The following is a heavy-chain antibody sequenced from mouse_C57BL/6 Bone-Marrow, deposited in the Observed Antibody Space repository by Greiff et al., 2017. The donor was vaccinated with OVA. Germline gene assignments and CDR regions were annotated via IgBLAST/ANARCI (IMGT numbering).Heavy chain of an antibody. D-gene: IGHD2-3*01. J-gene: IGHJ3*01. CDR1: GFTFSSYG. CDR2: ISSGGSYT. V-gene: IGHV5-6*01. CDR3: ARVYDPWFAY. Sequence: EVNVVESGGDLVKPGGSLKLSCAASGFTFSSYGMSWVRQTPDKRLEWVATISSGGSYTYYPDSVKGRFTISRDNAKNTLYLQMSSLKSEDTAMYYCARVYDPWFAYWGQGTLVTVSA.